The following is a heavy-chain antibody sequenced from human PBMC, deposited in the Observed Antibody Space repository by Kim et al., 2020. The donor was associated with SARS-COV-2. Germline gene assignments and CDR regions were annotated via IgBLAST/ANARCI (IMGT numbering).Heavy chain of an antibody. CDR2: INHSGST. Sequence: SETLSLTCAVYGGSFSGYYWSWIRQPPGKGLEWIGEINHSGSTNYNPSLKSRVTISVDTSKNQFSLKLSSVTAADTAVYYCARCSRIAAAGTKNRIRMKVDDYWGQGTLVAVSS. D-gene: IGHD6-13*01. CDR3: ARCSRIAAAGTKNRIRMKVDDY. J-gene: IGHJ4*02. CDR1: GGSFSGYY. V-gene: IGHV4-34*01.